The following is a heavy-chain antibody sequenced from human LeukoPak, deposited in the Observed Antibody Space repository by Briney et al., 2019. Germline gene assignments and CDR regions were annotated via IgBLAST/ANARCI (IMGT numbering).Heavy chain of an antibody. CDR3: AITVTYASPLDY. J-gene: IGHJ4*02. Sequence: GASVKVSCKASGGTFSSYAISWVRQAPGQGLEWMGRIIPIFGIANYAQKFQGRVTITADKSTSTAYMELSSLRSEDTAVYYCAITVTYASPLDYWGQGTLVPVSS. CDR2: IIPIFGIA. CDR1: GGTFSSYA. V-gene: IGHV1-69*04. D-gene: IGHD4-17*01.